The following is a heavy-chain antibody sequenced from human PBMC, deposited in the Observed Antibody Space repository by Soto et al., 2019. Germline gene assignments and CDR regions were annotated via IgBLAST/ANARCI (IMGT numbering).Heavy chain of an antibody. D-gene: IGHD6-25*01. Sequence: QVQLVQSGAEVKKPGSSVKVSCKSSGGTFSSYAISWVRQAPGQGLEWMGGIIPIFGTANYAQKFQGRVTIAADESTSTAYMELSSLRSEATAVYYCARQGAALRDYYYGMDVWGQGTTVTVSS. CDR3: ARQGAALRDYYYGMDV. J-gene: IGHJ6*02. CDR2: IIPIFGTA. V-gene: IGHV1-69*12. CDR1: GGTFSSYA.